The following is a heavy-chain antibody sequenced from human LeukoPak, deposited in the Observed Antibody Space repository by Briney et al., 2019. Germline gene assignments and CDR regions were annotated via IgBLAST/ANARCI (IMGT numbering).Heavy chain of an antibody. J-gene: IGHJ6*03. D-gene: IGHD5-18*01. CDR3: AVRQPYYYYYMDV. CDR2: IYYSGST. V-gene: IGHV4-59*01. CDR1: GGSISSYY. Sequence: PSETLSLTCSVSGGSISSYYWSWIRQPPGKGREGIGYIYYSGSTNYNPSRKSRGTISVDTSKNQFSLMLSSVTAADTAVYYCAVRQPYYYYYMDVWGKGTTVTVSS.